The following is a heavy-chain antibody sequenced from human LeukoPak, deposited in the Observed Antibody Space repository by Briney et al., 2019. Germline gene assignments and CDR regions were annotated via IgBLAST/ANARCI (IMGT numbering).Heavy chain of an antibody. CDR2: IYTSGST. CDR1: GGSISTGSYY. CDR3: ARDRGIFGVVNWFDP. Sequence: PSETLSLTCTVSGGSISTGSYYWSWIRQPAGKGLEWIGRIYTSGSTNYNPSLKSRVTISVDTSKNQFSLRLSSVTAADTAVYYCARDRGIFGVVNWFDPWGQGTLVTVSS. D-gene: IGHD3-3*01. V-gene: IGHV4-61*02. J-gene: IGHJ5*02.